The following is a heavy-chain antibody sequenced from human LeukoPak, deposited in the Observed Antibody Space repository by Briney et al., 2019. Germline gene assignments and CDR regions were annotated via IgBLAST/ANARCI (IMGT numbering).Heavy chain of an antibody. CDR3: ARRDGYNSAVDY. Sequence: LGESLKISCKGSGYRFSNYWIGWVRQMPGKGLEWMGIIYPGDSDTRYSPSFQGQVTISVDKSINTAYLQWSSLKASGTAMYYCARRDGYNSAVDYWGQGTLVTVSS. D-gene: IGHD5-24*01. CDR1: GYRFSNYW. CDR2: IYPGDSDT. J-gene: IGHJ4*02. V-gene: IGHV5-51*01.